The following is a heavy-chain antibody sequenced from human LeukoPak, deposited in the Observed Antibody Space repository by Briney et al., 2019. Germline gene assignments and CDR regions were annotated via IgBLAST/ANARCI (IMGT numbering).Heavy chain of an antibody. CDR1: GYTFTGYY. J-gene: IGHJ6*02. CDR3: ARDGPYYSSSWFPVPKTYYYGMDV. CDR2: INPNSGGT. Sequence: ASVKVSCKASGYTFTGYYMHWVRQAPGQGLEWMGWINPNSGGTNYAQKFQGWVTMTRDTSISTAYMELSRLRSDDTAVYYCARDGPYYSSSWFPVPKTYYYGMDVRGQGTTVTVSS. V-gene: IGHV1-2*04. D-gene: IGHD6-13*01.